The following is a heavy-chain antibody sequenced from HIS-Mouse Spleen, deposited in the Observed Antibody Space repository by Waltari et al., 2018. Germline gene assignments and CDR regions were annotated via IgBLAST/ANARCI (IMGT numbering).Heavy chain of an antibody. Sequence: QLQLQESGPGLVKPSETLSLTCTVSGGSISSRSYYWGWLRQPPGKGLEWFGGIYYSGGTSYSPSLKSRVPISVDTSKNQFSLKLSSVTAADTAVYYCAREIPYSSSWYDWYFDLWGRGTLVTVSS. V-gene: IGHV4-39*07. J-gene: IGHJ2*01. CDR3: AREIPYSSSWYDWYFDL. D-gene: IGHD6-13*01. CDR2: IYYSGGT. CDR1: GGSISSRSYY.